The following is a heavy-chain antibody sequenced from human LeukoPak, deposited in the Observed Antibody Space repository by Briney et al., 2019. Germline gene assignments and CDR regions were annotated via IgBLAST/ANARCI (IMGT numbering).Heavy chain of an antibody. CDR2: ISSSSSYI. D-gene: IGHD2-21*02. Sequence: GGSLRLSCAASGFTFSSYSMNWVRQAPGKGLEWVSSISSSSSYIYYADSVKGRFTISRDNAKNSLYLQMNSLRAEDTAVYYCARKLAYCGGDCYRDYWGQGTLVTVSS. V-gene: IGHV3-21*01. J-gene: IGHJ4*02. CDR3: ARKLAYCGGDCYRDY. CDR1: GFTFSSYS.